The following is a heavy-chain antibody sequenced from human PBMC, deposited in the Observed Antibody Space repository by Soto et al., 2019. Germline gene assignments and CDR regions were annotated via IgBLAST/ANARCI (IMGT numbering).Heavy chain of an antibody. D-gene: IGHD4-17*01. V-gene: IGHV4-59*08. J-gene: IGHJ6*03. Sequence: SETLSLTCTVSGGSISTYYWSWIRQPPGKGLEWIGYIYHSGDTNYNPSLRSRVTILVDTSKNQFSLKLSSVTAADTAVYYCAKLGPYGDYFRDYYYYMDVWGKGTTVTVS. CDR3: AKLGPYGDYFRDYYYYMDV. CDR1: GGSISTYY. CDR2: IYHSGDT.